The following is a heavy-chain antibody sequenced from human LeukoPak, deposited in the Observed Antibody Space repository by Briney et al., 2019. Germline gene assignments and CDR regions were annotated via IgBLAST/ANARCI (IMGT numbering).Heavy chain of an antibody. Sequence: SETLSLTCAVYGGSFSGYYWSWIRQLPGKGLEWIGEINHSGSTNYNPSLKSRVTISVDTSKNQFSLKLSSVTAADTAVYYCARGRPPYYSDYWGQGTLVTVSS. CDR3: ARGRPPYYSDY. CDR2: INHSGST. CDR1: GGSFSGYY. J-gene: IGHJ4*02. V-gene: IGHV4-34*01.